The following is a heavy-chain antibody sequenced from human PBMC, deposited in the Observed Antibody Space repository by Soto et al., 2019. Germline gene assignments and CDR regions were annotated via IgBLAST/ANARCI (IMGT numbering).Heavy chain of an antibody. D-gene: IGHD6-6*01. CDR2: IYYSGST. Sequence: PSETLSLTCTVSGGSVSSGSYYWSWIRQPPGKGLEWIGYIYYSGSTNYNPSLKSRVIISVDTSKNQFSLKLSSVTAADTAVYYCARDFGSIAARNYYYGMDVWGQGTTVTVSS. CDR3: ARDFGSIAARNYYYGMDV. J-gene: IGHJ6*02. CDR1: GGSVSSGSYY. V-gene: IGHV4-61*01.